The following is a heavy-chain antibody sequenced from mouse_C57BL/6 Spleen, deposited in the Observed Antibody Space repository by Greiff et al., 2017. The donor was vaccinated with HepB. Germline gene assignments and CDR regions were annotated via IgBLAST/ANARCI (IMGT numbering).Heavy chain of an antibody. J-gene: IGHJ4*01. CDR1: GYTFTDYE. CDR2: IDPETGGT. V-gene: IGHV1-15*01. CDR3: TMDSNYAMDY. Sequence: VQLKESGAELVRPGASVTLSCKASGYTFTDYEMHWVKQTPVHGLEWIGAIDPETGGTAYNQKFKGKAILTADKSSSTAYMELRSLTSEDSAVYYCTMDSNYAMDYWGQGTSVTVSS. D-gene: IGHD2-5*01.